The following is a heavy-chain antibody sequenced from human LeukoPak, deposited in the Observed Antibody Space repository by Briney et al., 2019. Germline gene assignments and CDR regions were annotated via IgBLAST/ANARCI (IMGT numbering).Heavy chain of an antibody. J-gene: IGHJ6*03. Sequence: PSETLSLTCTVSGDSISSDYWSWIRQPPGKGLEWIGYIYYSGTTNYNPSLKSRVTISVDMSKNQFSLKLNSVTAADTAVYYCARVIWNSVYYYYSMDVWGKGTTVTVSS. CDR3: ARVIWNSVYYYYSMDV. CDR2: IYYSGTT. V-gene: IGHV4-59*01. CDR1: GDSISSDY. D-gene: IGHD1-7*01.